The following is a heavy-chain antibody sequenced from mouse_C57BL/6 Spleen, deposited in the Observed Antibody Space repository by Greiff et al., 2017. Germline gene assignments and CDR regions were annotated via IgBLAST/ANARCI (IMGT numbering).Heavy chain of an antibody. V-gene: IGHV3-6*01. CDR1: GYSITSGYY. J-gene: IGHJ1*03. CDR2: ISYDGSN. CDR3: ARTGSSLWYFDV. D-gene: IGHD1-1*01. Sequence: DVKLQESGPGLVKPSQSLSLTCSVTGYSITSGYYWNWIRQFPGNKLEWMGYISYDGSNNYNPSLKNRISITRDTSKNQFFLKLNSVTTEDTATYYCARTGSSLWYFDVWGTGTTVTVSS.